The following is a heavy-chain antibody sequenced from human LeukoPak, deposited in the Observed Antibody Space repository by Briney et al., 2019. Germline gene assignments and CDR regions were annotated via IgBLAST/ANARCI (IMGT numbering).Heavy chain of an antibody. CDR1: GITLSNYG. J-gene: IGHJ4*02. D-gene: IGHD3-10*01. V-gene: IGHV3-23*01. CDR3: AKRGVVIRVILVGFHKQAYYFDS. CDR2: ISDSGGST. Sequence: PGGSLRLSCAVSGITLSNYGMSWVRQAPGKGLEWVAGISDSGGSTNYADSVKGRFTISRDKAKNTLYLQMNSLRAEDTAVYFCAKRGVVIRVILVGFHKQAYYFDSWGQGALVTVSS.